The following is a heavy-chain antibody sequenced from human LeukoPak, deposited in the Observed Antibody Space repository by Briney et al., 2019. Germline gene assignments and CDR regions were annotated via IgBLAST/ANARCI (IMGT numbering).Heavy chain of an antibody. Sequence: PGGSLRLSCSASGFTFSSYSMHWVRQAPGKGLEYVSAINSNGGSTHYANSVRGRFTISRDNSKNTLYLQMNNLRVEDTAVYYCARVMTAITNWFDPWGQGTLVTVSS. CDR2: INSNGGST. V-gene: IGHV3-64*04. D-gene: IGHD2-21*02. CDR3: ARVMTAITNWFDP. J-gene: IGHJ5*02. CDR1: GFTFSSYS.